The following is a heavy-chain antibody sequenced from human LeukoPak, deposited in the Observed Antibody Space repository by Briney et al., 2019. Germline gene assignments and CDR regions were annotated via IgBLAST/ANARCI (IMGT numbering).Heavy chain of an antibody. V-gene: IGHV3-7*01. CDR3: ARDSRGYSYGPNTDY. CDR1: GFTLSDYW. CDR2: LKPDESEK. Sequence: GSLRLSCAVSGFTLSDYWMTWVRQAPGKGLEWVASLKPDESEKYYVDSVKGRFTISRHNAQKSLFLQMTSLRAEDTGVYYCARDSRGYSYGPNTDYWGQGTLVTVSS. D-gene: IGHD5-18*01. J-gene: IGHJ4*02.